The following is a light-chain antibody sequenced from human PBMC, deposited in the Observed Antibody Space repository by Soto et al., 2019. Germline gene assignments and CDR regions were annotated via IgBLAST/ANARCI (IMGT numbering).Light chain of an antibody. CDR1: KSVNINY. V-gene: IGKV3-20*01. CDR2: GAS. CDR3: QQYDNSIT. Sequence: EIVLTQSPDTVSLSPGETATLSCRASKSVNINYLACYQHKPGKAPRLLIYGASNRDTGIPDRFSGSGSGTDFSLNISRLEPEDFAVCYCQQYDNSITFGQGTRLEIE. J-gene: IGKJ5*01.